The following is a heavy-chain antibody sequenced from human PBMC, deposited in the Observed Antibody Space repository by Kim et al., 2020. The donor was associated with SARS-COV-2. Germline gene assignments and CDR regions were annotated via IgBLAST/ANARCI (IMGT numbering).Heavy chain of an antibody. CDR1: GFTFSSYA. CDR3: AKVIGYFDWPRDAFDI. D-gene: IGHD3-9*01. V-gene: IGHV3-23*01. J-gene: IGHJ3*02. Sequence: GGSLRLSCVASGFTFSSYAMNWVRQAPGKGLEWVSVVSVSGGSTNYADSVRGRFTISRDNSKNTLYLQMTSLRAEDTAEYYCAKVIGYFDWPRDAFDIWGQGTMVTVSS. CDR2: VSVSGGST.